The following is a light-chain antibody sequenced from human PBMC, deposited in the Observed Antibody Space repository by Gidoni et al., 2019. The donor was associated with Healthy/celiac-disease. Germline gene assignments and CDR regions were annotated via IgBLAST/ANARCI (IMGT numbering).Light chain of an antibody. CDR2: AAS. Sequence: LLPQSPSSLSASVGDRFTITCRVSQSISIYLNWYQQKPGKAPKLLIYAASSLKSGVPSRLRGSGSGTDFTKSISSLQPEEFATYYCQQSYSTPLTFGGGTKVEIK. CDR3: QQSYSTPLT. CDR1: QSISIY. J-gene: IGKJ4*01. V-gene: IGKV1-39*01.